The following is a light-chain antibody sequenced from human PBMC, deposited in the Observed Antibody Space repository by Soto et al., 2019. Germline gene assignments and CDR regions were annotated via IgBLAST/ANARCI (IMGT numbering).Light chain of an antibody. V-gene: IGKV1-6*01. CDR2: AAS. CDR3: LQQHGFPRT. Sequence: AIQMTQSPSSLSASVGDRVTITCRATQDISDDLGWYQQKPGKAPKLLIYAASSLQSEVPSRFSGSGSGTDFTLPVSSLQPEDFATYFCLQQHGFPRTFGGGTKVEIK. J-gene: IGKJ4*01. CDR1: QDISDD.